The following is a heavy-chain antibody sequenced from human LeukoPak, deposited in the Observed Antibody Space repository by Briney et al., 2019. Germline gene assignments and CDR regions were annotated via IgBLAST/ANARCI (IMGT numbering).Heavy chain of an antibody. Sequence: PGGSLRLSCAASGFMFSNFAMSWVRQAPGKGLEWVSTIYYSGGNTYSADSVKGRFTTSRDNAKNTLYLQMNSLRAEDTAVYYCAKDQGQAVVPRRFDNWGLGTLVTVSS. CDR2: IYYSGGNT. CDR1: GFMFSNFA. CDR3: AKDQGQAVVPRRFDN. V-gene: IGHV3-23*01. D-gene: IGHD2-2*01. J-gene: IGHJ4*02.